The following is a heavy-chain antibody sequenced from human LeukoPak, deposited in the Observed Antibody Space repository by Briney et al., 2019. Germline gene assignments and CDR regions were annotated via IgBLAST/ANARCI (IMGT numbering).Heavy chain of an antibody. CDR1: GFTFSSYA. CDR2: ISGSGGIT. D-gene: IGHD6-19*01. V-gene: IGHV3-23*01. Sequence: GGSLRLSCAASGFTFSSYAMSWVRQAPGKGLEWVSAISGSGGITYYADSVKGRFTISRDNSKNTLYLQMNSLRGEDTAVYYCAKDRREDLAVAGGIDYWGQGTLVTVSS. J-gene: IGHJ4*02. CDR3: AKDRREDLAVAGGIDY.